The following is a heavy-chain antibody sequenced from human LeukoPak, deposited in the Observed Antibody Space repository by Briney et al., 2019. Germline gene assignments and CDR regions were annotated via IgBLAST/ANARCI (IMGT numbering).Heavy chain of an antibody. D-gene: IGHD6-19*01. J-gene: IGHJ4*02. CDR1: GFTFSSYA. CDR2: ISGSGDTT. CDR3: AKEESGWYEYYFDY. Sequence: GGSLRLSCAAPGFTFSSYAMNWVRQAPGKGLEWVSFISGSGDTTYYADSVKGRFTISRDNSKNTLYLQMNSLRAEDTAVYYCAKEESGWYEYYFDYWGQGTLVTVSS. V-gene: IGHV3-23*01.